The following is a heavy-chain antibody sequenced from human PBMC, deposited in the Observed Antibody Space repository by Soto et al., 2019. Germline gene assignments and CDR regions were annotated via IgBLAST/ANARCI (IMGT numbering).Heavy chain of an antibody. CDR3: ASVQERNWFDP. J-gene: IGHJ5*02. D-gene: IGHD1-1*01. CDR1: GFTFSSYA. CDR2: ISASGGTT. V-gene: IGHV3-23*01. Sequence: EVQLLESGGDLVQPGGSLRLSCAASGFTFSSYAMSWVRQAPVKGLEWVSAISASGGTTYYADSVKGRFTISRDNAKNTLYLQMNSLRAVDTALYDGASVQERNWFDPWGQGTLVTVSS.